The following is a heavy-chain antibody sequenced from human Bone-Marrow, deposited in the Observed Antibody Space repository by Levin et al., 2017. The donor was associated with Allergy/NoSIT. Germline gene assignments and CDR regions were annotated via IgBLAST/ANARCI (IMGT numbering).Heavy chain of an antibody. CDR3: ARAHYDFWSGYYGGAMGAFDI. D-gene: IGHD3-3*01. CDR1: GGSISSGDYY. J-gene: IGHJ3*02. Sequence: SCTVSGGSISSGDYYWSWIRQPPGKGLEWIGYIYYSGSTYYNPSLKSRVTISVDTSKNQFSLKLSSVTAADTAVYYCARAHYDFWSGYYGGAMGAFDIWGQGTMVTVSS. V-gene: IGHV4-30-4*01. CDR2: IYYSGST.